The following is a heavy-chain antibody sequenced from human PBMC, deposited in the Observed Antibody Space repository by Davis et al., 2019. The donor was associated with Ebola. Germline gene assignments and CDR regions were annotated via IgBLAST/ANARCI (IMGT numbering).Heavy chain of an antibody. J-gene: IGHJ4*02. CDR2: IYRGGST. CDR3: ARFDY. V-gene: IGHV3-53*03. CDR1: GFTVSSNY. Sequence: AGSLTLSCAASGFTVSSNYMSWVRQPPGKGLEWVSVIYRGGSTYYADSVKGRFTISRDNAKNSLYLQMNCMRAEDTAVYYCARFDYWGQGTLVTVSS.